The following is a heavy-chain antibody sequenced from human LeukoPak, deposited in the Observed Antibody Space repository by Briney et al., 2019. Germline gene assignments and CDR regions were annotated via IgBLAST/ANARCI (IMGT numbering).Heavy chain of an antibody. CDR2: IRSKANSYAT. CDR1: GFTFSGSA. J-gene: IGHJ5*02. Sequence: PGGSLRLSCAASGFTFSGSAMHWVRQASGKGLEWVGRIRSKANSYATAYAASVKGRFTISRDDSKNTAYLQMNSLKTEDTAVYYCTAKRSSGWYRSGWFDPWGQGTLVTVSS. CDR3: TAKRSSGWYRSGWFDP. D-gene: IGHD6-19*01. V-gene: IGHV3-73*01.